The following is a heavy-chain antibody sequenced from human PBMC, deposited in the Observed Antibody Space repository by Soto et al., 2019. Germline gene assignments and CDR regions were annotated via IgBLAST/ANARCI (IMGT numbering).Heavy chain of an antibody. CDR2: ISAYNGNT. J-gene: IGHJ4*02. V-gene: IGHV1-18*01. Sequence: QVQLVQSGAEVKKPGASVKVSCKASGYTFASYAISWMRQAPGQGLEWMGWISAYNGNTNYAQKHQGRVTMTTATSTSTAYMELMSLRSDDTAVYYCARDPPPPDYWGQGTLVTVSS. CDR3: ARDPPPPDY. CDR1: GYTFASYA.